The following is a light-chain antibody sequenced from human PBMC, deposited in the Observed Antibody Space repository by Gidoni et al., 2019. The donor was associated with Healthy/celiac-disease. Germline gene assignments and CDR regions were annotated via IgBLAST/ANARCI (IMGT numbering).Light chain of an antibody. Sequence: DIQMTQSPSSLSASVGDRVTITCRASQSISSYLNRYQQKPGKAPKLLIYAASSLRSGVPSRFSGSGSGTDFTLTISSRQPEDFATYYCQQSYSTLGTFGQGTKVEIK. V-gene: IGKV1-39*01. CDR2: AAS. CDR3: QQSYSTLGT. CDR1: QSISSY. J-gene: IGKJ1*01.